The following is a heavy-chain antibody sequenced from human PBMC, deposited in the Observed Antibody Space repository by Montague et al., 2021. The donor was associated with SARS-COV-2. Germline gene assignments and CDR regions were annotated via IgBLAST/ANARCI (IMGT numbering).Heavy chain of an antibody. D-gene: IGHD3-9*01. CDR3: ARSQLYYDRLTGFSESYYFDY. CDR1: GDSIGSSHTY. J-gene: IGHJ4*02. CDR2: VSYSGST. Sequence: SETLSLTCSVSGDSIGSSHTYWGWIRQPPGKGLEWIGCVSYSGSTXYNPSLQRRVTISVDTSKSQFSLKLNSVTAADTAVYYCARSQLYYDRLTGFSESYYFDYWGQGTLATVSS. V-gene: IGHV4-39*01.